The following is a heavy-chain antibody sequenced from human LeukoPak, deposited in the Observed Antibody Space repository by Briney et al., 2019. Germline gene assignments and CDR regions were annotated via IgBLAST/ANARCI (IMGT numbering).Heavy chain of an antibody. CDR1: GDSISNSRYY. CDR3: AGHPLVATISDWFDP. D-gene: IGHD5-12*01. V-gene: IGHV4-39*01. Sequence: SETLSLTCTVSGDSISNSRYYWGWIRQPPGPGLEWIGSIYYSGNTFYNPSLKSRVAMSVDTSKNQFSLSLRSMTATDTAMYYCAGHPLVATISDWFDPWGQGALVTVSS. J-gene: IGHJ5*02. CDR2: IYYSGNT.